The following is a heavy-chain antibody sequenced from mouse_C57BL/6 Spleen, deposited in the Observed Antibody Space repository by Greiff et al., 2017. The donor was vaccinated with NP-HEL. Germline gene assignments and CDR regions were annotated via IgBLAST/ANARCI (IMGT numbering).Heavy chain of an antibody. CDR1: GYTFTSYW. J-gene: IGHJ1*03. D-gene: IGHD1-1*01. CDR2: IYPGSGST. CDR3: AREGFGYGSSPYWYFDV. Sequence: QVQLQQPGAELVKPGASVKMSCKASGYTFTSYWITWVKQRPGQGLEWIGDIYPGSGSTNYNEKFKSKATLTVDTSSSTAYMQLSSLTSEDSAVYYCAREGFGYGSSPYWYFDVWGTGTTVTVSS. V-gene: IGHV1-55*01.